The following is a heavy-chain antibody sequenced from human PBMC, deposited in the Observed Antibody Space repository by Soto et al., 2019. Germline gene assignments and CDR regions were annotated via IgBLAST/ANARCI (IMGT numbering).Heavy chain of an antibody. V-gene: IGHV3-30*18. Sequence: GGSLRLSCAASGFTFSSYGMHWVRQAPGKGLEWVAVISYDGSNKYYADSVKGRFTISRDNSKNTLYLQMNSLRAEDTAVYYSAKGVVPYYDFWSGNWGTYYYYMDVWGKGTTVTVSS. D-gene: IGHD3-3*01. J-gene: IGHJ6*03. CDR2: ISYDGSNK. CDR1: GFTFSSYG. CDR3: AKGVVPYYDFWSGNWGTYYYYMDV.